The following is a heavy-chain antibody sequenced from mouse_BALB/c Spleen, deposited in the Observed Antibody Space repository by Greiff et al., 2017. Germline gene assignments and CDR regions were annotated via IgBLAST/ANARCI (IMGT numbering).Heavy chain of an antibody. Sequence: EVMLVESGGGLVQPGGSRKLSCAASGFTFSSFGMHWVRQAPEKGLEWVAYISSGSSTIYYADTVKGRFTISRDNPKNTLFLQMTSLRSEDTAMYYCARYNVYAMDYWGQGTSVTVSS. CDR3: ARYNVYAMDY. CDR1: GFTFSSFG. J-gene: IGHJ4*01. V-gene: IGHV5-17*02. CDR2: ISSGSSTI.